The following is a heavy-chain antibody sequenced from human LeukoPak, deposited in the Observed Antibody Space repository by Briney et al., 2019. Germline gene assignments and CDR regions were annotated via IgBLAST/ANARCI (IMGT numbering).Heavy chain of an antibody. V-gene: IGHV4-34*01. Sequence: SETLSLTCGVYAESFSGYHWTWIRLRPGKGLDWIGDINHSGSTNYNPSLKSRVTISVDTSKNQFSLKLSSVTAADTAVYYCARGSAYGSGSYNTSGYYFDYWGQGTLVTVSS. CDR3: ARGSAYGSGSYNTSGYYFDY. CDR2: INHSGST. D-gene: IGHD3-10*01. J-gene: IGHJ4*02. CDR1: AESFSGYH.